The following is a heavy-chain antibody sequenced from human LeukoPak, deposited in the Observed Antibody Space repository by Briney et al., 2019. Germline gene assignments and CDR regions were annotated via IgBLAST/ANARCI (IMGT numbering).Heavy chain of an antibody. J-gene: IGHJ4*02. D-gene: IGHD1-14*01. CDR3: ARVTPPRFFDY. CDR2: IYTSGST. CDR1: GGSISRYY. V-gene: IGHV4-4*07. Sequence: PSDTLSLICTLSGGSISRYYLSWIRRPAGGGLEWIGSIYTSGSTNYNPSLKSRVTMSVDTSKNQFSLKLSSVTAADTAVYYCARVTPPRFFDYWGQGTLVTVSS.